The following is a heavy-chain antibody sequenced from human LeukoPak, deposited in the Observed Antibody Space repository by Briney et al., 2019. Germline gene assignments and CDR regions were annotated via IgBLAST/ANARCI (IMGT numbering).Heavy chain of an antibody. CDR2: ISYDGSNK. CDR3: AREFFDREGGTTVLDY. Sequence: GGSLRLSCAASGFTFNSYDIHWVRQAPGKGLEWLAVISYDGSNKYYADSVKGRFSISRDNSKNTLYLQMNSLRAEDTAVYYCAREFFDREGGTTVLDYWGQGTLVTVSS. J-gene: IGHJ4*02. D-gene: IGHD1-26*01. CDR1: GFTFNSYD. V-gene: IGHV3-30*03.